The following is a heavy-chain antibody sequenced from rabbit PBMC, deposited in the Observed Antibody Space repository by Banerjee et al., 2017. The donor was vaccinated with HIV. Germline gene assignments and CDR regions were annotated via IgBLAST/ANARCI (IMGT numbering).Heavy chain of an antibody. CDR3: ARGSATMTMMITGFFFNL. CDR2: IWTNSDGST. Sequence: QQQLEESGGGLVKPGGTLTLTCTASGFSFSNKYYMCWVRQAPGKGLELIACIWTNSDGSTYYPTWAKGRFTISKTSSTTVTLQMTSLTAADTATYFCARGSATMTMMITGFFFNLWGQGTLVTVS. V-gene: IGHV1S45*01. CDR1: GFSFSNKYY. J-gene: IGHJ4*01. D-gene: IGHD2-1*01.